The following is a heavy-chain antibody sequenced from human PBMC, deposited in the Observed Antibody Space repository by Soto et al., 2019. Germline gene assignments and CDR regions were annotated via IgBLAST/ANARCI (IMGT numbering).Heavy chain of an antibody. Sequence: SSETLSLTCAVSGGSVSSGDYSWSWIRQPPGKGLEWMGYIYRSGSTYYSPSLRSRVTISVDRSKNQFSLNLTSLTAADTSVYYCARGDYQFSFDYWGRGTLVTVSS. J-gene: IGHJ4*02. D-gene: IGHD2-2*01. CDR2: IYRSGST. CDR1: GGSVSSGDYS. CDR3: ARGDYQFSFDY. V-gene: IGHV4-30-2*01.